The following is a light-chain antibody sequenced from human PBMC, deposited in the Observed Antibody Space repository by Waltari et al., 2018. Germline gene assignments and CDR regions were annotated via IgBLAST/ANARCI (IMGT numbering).Light chain of an antibody. CDR3: QQSEDCPFT. V-gene: IGKV1-33*01. CDR2: APS. Sequence: DRQFSQSPSSLSASVGDRVIITCQARQAINNYLDWFLQTPGKAPKPLIYAPSNLETGVPARFSGSGTGTDFTFTISSLQPEDVATYYCQQSEDCPFTFGQGTKLEI. CDR1: QAINNY. J-gene: IGKJ2*01.